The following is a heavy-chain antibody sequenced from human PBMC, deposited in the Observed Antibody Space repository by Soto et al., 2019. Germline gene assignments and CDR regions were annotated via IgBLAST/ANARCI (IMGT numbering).Heavy chain of an antibody. Sequence: QVQLVQSGAEVKKPGSSVKVSCKTSGVSFNNNGIGWVRQAPGHGLEWMGGVSPPFRTSNYARKFQGRISITADASTGTVNMGLSSLTSEDTAQYYCARVLYYGSASYSPYGMDVWGQGTTVTVSS. CDR1: GVSFNNNG. V-gene: IGHV1-69*01. D-gene: IGHD3-10*01. J-gene: IGHJ6*02. CDR3: ARVLYYGSASYSPYGMDV. CDR2: VSPPFRTS.